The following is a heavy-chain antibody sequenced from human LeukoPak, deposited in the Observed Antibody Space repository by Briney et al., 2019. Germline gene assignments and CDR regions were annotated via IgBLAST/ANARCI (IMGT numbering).Heavy chain of an antibody. CDR1: GFTFRSYG. CDR2: IRYDGSNK. V-gene: IGHV3-30*02. CDR3: AKDDDILTGSFDY. D-gene: IGHD3-9*01. J-gene: IGHJ4*02. Sequence: GGSLRLSCAASGFTFRSYGMHWVRQAPGKGLEWVAFIRYDGSNKYYADSVKGRFTISRDNSKNTLYLQMNSLRAEDTAVYYCAKDDDILTGSFDYWGQGTLVTVSS.